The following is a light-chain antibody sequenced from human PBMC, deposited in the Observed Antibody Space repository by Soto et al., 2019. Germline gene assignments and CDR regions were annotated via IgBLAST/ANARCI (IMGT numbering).Light chain of an antibody. J-gene: IGKJ2*01. CDR2: HAS. CDR3: QQYGSSPVT. CDR1: QSLSNSY. V-gene: IGKV3-20*01. Sequence: EIVLTQSPGTLSLSPGERATLSCRASQSLSNSYLAWYQQTPAQAPRLLIFHASSPATGIPARFSGSGSGTEFTLTISRLEPEDFAVYYCQQYGSSPVTFGQGTKLEIK.